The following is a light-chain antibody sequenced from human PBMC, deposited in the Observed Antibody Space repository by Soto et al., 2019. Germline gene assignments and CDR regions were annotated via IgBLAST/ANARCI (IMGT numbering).Light chain of an antibody. J-gene: IGKJ2*01. CDR3: QQYNSYPYT. CDR1: QSISSW. CDR2: KAS. V-gene: IGKV1-5*03. Sequence: DIQMTQSPSTLSASVGDRVTITCRASQSISSWWAWYQQKPGKAPKLLIYKASSLESGAQSRFSGSGSGTEFALTISRLQPDDFATYYCQQYNSYPYTFGQGTKLEIK.